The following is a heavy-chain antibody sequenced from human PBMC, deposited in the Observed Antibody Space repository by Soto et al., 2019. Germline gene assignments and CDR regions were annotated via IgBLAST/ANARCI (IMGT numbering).Heavy chain of an antibody. CDR1: GGTFSSYA. CDR2: IIPIFGTA. D-gene: IGHD6-13*01. J-gene: IGHJ1*01. Sequence: GASVKVSCKASGGTFSSYAISWVRQAPGQGLEWMGGIIPIFGTANYAQKFQGRVTITADESTSTAYMELSSLRSEDTAVYYCAAFLGDWSSSHEAEYFQHWGQGTLVTVSS. V-gene: IGHV1-69*13. CDR3: AAFLGDWSSSHEAEYFQH.